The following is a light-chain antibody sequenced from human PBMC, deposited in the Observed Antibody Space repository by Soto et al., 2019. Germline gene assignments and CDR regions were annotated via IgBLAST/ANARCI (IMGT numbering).Light chain of an antibody. J-gene: IGKJ3*01. CDR3: QQSYSTPGS. CDR1: QSISSY. CDR2: AAS. V-gene: IGKV1-39*01. Sequence: DIQMTQSPCSLSASVGDRVAITCRASQSISSYLNWYQQKPGKAPKLLIYAASSLQSGVPSRFSGSGSGTEFTLTISSLQPEDFATYYCQQSYSTPGSFGPGTKVDIK.